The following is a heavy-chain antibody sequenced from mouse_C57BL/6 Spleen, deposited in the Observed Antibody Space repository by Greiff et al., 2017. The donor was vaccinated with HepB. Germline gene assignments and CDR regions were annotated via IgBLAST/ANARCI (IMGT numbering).Heavy chain of an antibody. J-gene: IGHJ3*01. Sequence: QQSGAELVRPGASVTLSCKASGYTFTDYEMHWVKQTPVHGLEWIGAIDPETGGTAYNQKFKGKAILTADKSSSTAYMELRSLTSEDSAVYYCTRSYDLAYWGQGTLVTVSA. D-gene: IGHD2-3*01. V-gene: IGHV1-15*01. CDR2: IDPETGGT. CDR3: TRSYDLAY. CDR1: GYTFTDYE.